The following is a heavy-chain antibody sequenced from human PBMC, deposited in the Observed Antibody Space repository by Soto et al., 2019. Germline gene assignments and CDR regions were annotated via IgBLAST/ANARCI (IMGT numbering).Heavy chain of an antibody. D-gene: IGHD3-3*01. V-gene: IGHV3-49*03. CDR2: IRSKAYGGTT. CDR3: TRDWYYDFWSGPTTYYFDY. Sequence: PGGSLRLSCTASGFTFGDYAMSWFRQAPGKGLEWVGFIRSKAYGGTTEYAASVKGRFTISRDDSKSIAYLQMNSLKTEDTAVYYCTRDWYYDFWSGPTTYYFDYWGQGTLVTVSS. J-gene: IGHJ4*02. CDR1: GFTFGDYA.